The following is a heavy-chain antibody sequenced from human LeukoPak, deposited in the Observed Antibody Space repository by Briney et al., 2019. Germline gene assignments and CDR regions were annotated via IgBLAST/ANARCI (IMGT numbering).Heavy chain of an antibody. CDR1: GFTFSSSG. Sequence: GGSLRLSCAASGFTFSSSGMHWVRQAPGKGLEWVAVILYNGSNKYYADSVKGRFTISRDNSKNTLYLQMNSLRVEDTAVYYCARDVDGYDYWGQGTLVTVSS. CDR3: ARDVDGYDY. CDR2: ILYNGSNK. V-gene: IGHV3-33*01. D-gene: IGHD3/OR15-3a*01. J-gene: IGHJ4*02.